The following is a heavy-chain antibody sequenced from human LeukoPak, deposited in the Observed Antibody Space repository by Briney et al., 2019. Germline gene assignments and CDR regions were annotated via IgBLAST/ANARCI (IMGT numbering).Heavy chain of an antibody. J-gene: IGHJ4*02. CDR1: GFTFSSYE. CDR3: TRDPRRLDY. Sequence: GGSLRLSCAASGFTFSSYEMNWVRQAPGKGLEWVSSITSGSSYIYYADSVKGRFTISRDNAKNSLYLQMNSLRAEDTAVYYCTRDPRRLDYWGQGTLVTVSS. CDR2: ITSGSSYI. V-gene: IGHV3-21*04.